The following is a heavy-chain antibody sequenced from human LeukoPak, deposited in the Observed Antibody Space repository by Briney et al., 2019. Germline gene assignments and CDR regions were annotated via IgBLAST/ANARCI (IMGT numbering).Heavy chain of an antibody. D-gene: IGHD6-19*01. CDR1: GFTFSSYS. CDR2: ISYDGSNK. V-gene: IGHV3-30*03. Sequence: PGGSLRLSCAASGFTFSSYSMHWVRQAPGKGLEWVAVISYDGSNKYYADSVKGRFTISRDNSKNTLYLQMNSLRAEDTAVYYCARERAPRIAVAGMKYWGQGTLVTVSS. CDR3: ARERAPRIAVAGMKY. J-gene: IGHJ4*02.